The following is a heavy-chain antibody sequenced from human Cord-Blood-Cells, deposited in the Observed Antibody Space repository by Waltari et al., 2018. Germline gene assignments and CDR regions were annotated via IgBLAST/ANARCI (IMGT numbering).Heavy chain of an antibody. CDR2: MNPNSGNT. D-gene: IGHD2-15*01. Sequence: HVQLVQSGAEVKKPGVSVTVSCTASGYTFTSYDIIWVRRASGPGLEWMGWMNPNSGNTGYAKKFQGRVTMTRNTSISTAYMELSSLRSEDTAVYYCARVRQYCSGGSCYWFDPWGQGTLVTVSS. CDR1: GYTFTSYD. CDR3: ARVRQYCSGGSCYWFDP. V-gene: IGHV1-8*01. J-gene: IGHJ5*02.